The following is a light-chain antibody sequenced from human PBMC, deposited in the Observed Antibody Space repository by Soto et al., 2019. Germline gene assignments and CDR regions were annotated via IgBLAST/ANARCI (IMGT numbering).Light chain of an antibody. CDR1: QSVSSSY. J-gene: IGKJ5*01. V-gene: IGKV3-20*01. CDR2: GAS. CDR3: QQYGSSPQT. Sequence: EIVLTQSPGTLSLSPGERATLSCRASQSVSSSYLARYQQKPGQAPSLLIYGASSRATGIPDRFSGSGSGTDFTLTISRLEPEDFAVYYCQQYGSSPQTFGQGTRLEIK.